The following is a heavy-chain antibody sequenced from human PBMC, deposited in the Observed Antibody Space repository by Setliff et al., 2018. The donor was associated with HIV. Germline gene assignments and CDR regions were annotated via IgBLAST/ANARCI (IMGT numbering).Heavy chain of an antibody. D-gene: IGHD5-12*01. CDR2: ISAYNVNT. CDR1: GYSFTSYG. J-gene: IGHJ6*02. CDR3: ARRGYSGYDGYYYYGMDV. Sequence: ASVKVSCKASGYSFTSYGVSWVRQAPGQGLEWMGWISAYNVNTNYAQKLQGRVTMTTDTSTSTAYMELSSLRSEDTAVYYCARRGYSGYDGYYYYGMDVWGQGTTVTVSS. V-gene: IGHV1-18*01.